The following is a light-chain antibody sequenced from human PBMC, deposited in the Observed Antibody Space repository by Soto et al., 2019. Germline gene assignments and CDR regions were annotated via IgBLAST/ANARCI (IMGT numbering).Light chain of an antibody. J-gene: IGKJ1*01. CDR1: QSISSW. Sequence: DIQMTQSPSTLSASVGDRVTITCRASQSISSWLAWYQQKPGKAPKLLIYKASSLESGVPSRFSGRGSGTEFTLTISSLQPDDFATDYCQQYNSYSWTFGQGTKVEIK. CDR3: QQYNSYSWT. V-gene: IGKV1-5*03. CDR2: KAS.